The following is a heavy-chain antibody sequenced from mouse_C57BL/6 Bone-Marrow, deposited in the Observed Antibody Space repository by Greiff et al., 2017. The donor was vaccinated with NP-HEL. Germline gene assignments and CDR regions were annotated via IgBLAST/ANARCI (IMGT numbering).Heavy chain of an antibody. D-gene: IGHD3-2*02. J-gene: IGHJ2*01. CDR2: IYPGSGNT. CDR1: GYTFTSYG. CDR3: AREGTAQAD. Sequence: QVQLKESGAELARPGASVKLSCKASGYTFTSYGISWVKQRPGQGLEWIGEIYPGSGNTYYNEKFKSKATLTVDKSSSTAYMQLSSLTSEDSAVYYCAREGTAQADWGQGTTLTVSS. V-gene: IGHV1-81*01.